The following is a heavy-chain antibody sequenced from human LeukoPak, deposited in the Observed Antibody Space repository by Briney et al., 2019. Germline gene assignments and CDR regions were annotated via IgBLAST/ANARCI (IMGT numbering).Heavy chain of an antibody. CDR1: GGTFSSYA. CDR3: ARVSIPHDYGGTGFDY. D-gene: IGHD4-23*01. V-gene: IGHV1-69*13. J-gene: IGHJ4*02. Sequence: SVKVSCKVSGGTFSSYAISWVRQAPGQGLEWMGGIIPIFGTANYAQKFQGRVTITADESTSTAYMELSSLRSEDTAVYYCARVSIPHDYGGTGFDYWGQGTLVTVSS. CDR2: IIPIFGTA.